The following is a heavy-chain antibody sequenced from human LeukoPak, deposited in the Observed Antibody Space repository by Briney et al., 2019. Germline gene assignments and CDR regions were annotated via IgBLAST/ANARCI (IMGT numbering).Heavy chain of an antibody. CDR3: ARDRVQIWSYVGTFDS. J-gene: IGHJ4*02. D-gene: IGHD5-18*01. CDR1: GFTLTSYT. V-gene: IGHV3-30-3*01. Sequence: GGSLRLSCATSGFTLTSYTMHWVRQAPGKGLEWVAVVSYDGTKISYADSVKGRFTMSRDISKNTLYLQMNSLKPEDSALYYCARDRVQIWSYVGTFDSWGQGTLVTVSS. CDR2: VSYDGTKI.